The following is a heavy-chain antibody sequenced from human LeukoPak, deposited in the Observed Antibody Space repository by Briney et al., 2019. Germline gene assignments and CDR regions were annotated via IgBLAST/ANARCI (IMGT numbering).Heavy chain of an antibody. J-gene: IGHJ4*02. CDR2: IYYSGST. V-gene: IGHV4-59*12. Sequence: SETLSLTCTVSGGSISSYYWSWIRQPPGKGLEWIGYIYYSGSTNYNPSLKSRVTMSVDTSKNQFSLKLSSVTAADTAVYYCARDTAYGSGLYDYWGQGTLVTVPS. D-gene: IGHD3-10*01. CDR3: ARDTAYGSGLYDY. CDR1: GGSISSYY.